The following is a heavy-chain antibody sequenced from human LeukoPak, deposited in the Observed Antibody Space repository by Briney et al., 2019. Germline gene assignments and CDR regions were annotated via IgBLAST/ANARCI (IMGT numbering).Heavy chain of an antibody. CDR3: ARASWFGELLSNFDY. Sequence: SETLSLTCTVSGGSISSSSYYWGWIRQPPGKGLEWIGSIYYSGSTYYNPSLKSRVTISVDTSKNQFSLKLSSVTAADTAVYYCARASWFGELLSNFDYWGQGTLVTVSS. CDR1: GGSISSSSYY. CDR2: IYYSGST. V-gene: IGHV4-39*01. D-gene: IGHD3-10*01. J-gene: IGHJ4*02.